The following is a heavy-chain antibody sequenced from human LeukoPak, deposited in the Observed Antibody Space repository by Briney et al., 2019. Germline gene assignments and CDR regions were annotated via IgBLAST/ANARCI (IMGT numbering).Heavy chain of an antibody. V-gene: IGHV5-51*01. D-gene: IGHD3-22*01. J-gene: IGHJ4*02. CDR3: ARVDYYDRSGYFDY. CDR2: IYPGDSDT. CDR1: GYSFSNYW. Sequence: GESLKISCEGSGYSFSNYWLGWVRQMPGKGLEWMGIIYPGDSDTRYSPSFQGQVTISADKSISTAYLQWSSLKASDTAMYYCARVDYYDRSGYFDYGGQGTQVTVSS.